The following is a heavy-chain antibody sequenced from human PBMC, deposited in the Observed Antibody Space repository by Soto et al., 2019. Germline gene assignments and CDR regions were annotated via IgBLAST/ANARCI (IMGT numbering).Heavy chain of an antibody. CDR1: GYTFTSYG. J-gene: IGHJ6*02. V-gene: IGHV1-18*01. Sequence: QVQLVQSGDEVKKPGASVKVSCKASGYTFTSYGISWVRQAPGQGLEWMGWISTYNGNTNYAQKLQGRVTMTTDTSTSTAYMDLRSLTSDDTAVHFCARRLGSYYYGMDVWGQGTTVTVSS. CDR3: ARRLGSYYYGMDV. D-gene: IGHD3-16*01. CDR2: ISTYNGNT.